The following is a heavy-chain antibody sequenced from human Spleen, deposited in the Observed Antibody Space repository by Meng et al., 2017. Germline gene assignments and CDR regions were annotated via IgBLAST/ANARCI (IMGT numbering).Heavy chain of an antibody. CDR3: AKRGHTLGSNPWVDS. D-gene: IGHD7-27*01. CDR2: ISPIASLA. CDR1: GYTFTDYW. Sequence: GESLKISCKGSGYTFTDYWIGWVRHVPGTGLEWIAIISPIASLAHYRPSFLGLFTISADHSTSTVYLQLSSLKAEDTAVYYCAKRGHTLGSNPWVDSWGQGKLVTVSS. J-gene: IGHJ4*02. V-gene: IGHV5-51*01.